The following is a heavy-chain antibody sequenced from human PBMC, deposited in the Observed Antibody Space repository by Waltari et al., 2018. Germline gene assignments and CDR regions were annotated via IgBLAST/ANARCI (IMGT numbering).Heavy chain of an antibody. CDR3: ARGFGIAVAGFDY. CDR2: IYHSGST. V-gene: IGHV4-38-2*01. Sequence: QVQLQESGPGLVKPSETLSLTCAVSGYSISGGYYWGWIRQPPGKGLEWIGSIYHSGSTYYNPSLKSRVTISVDTSKNQFSLKLSSVTAADTAVYYCARGFGIAVAGFDYWGQGTLVTVSS. J-gene: IGHJ4*02. D-gene: IGHD6-19*01. CDR1: GYSISGGYY.